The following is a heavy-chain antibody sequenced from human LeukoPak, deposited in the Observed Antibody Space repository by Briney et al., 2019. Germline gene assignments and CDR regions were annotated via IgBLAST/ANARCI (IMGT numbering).Heavy chain of an antibody. Sequence: SVKVSCKASGGTFSSYAISWVRQAPGQGLEWMGGIIPIFGTANYAQKLQGRVTMTTDTSTSTAYMELRSLRSDDTAVYYCARAKGVTRSFDYWGQGTLVTVSS. CDR1: GGTFSSYA. CDR2: IIPIFGTA. D-gene: IGHD3-10*01. J-gene: IGHJ4*02. V-gene: IGHV1-69*05. CDR3: ARAKGVTRSFDY.